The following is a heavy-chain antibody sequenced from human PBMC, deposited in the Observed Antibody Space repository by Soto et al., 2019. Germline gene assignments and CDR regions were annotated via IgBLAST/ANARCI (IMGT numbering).Heavy chain of an antibody. V-gene: IGHV1-46*01. J-gene: IGHJ4*02. CDR1: GYTLTSYY. CDR3: ARDRYYYDSSGPRGALDY. CDR2: INPSGGST. Sequence: ASVKVSCKASGYTLTSYYMHWVRQAPGQGLEWMGIINPSGGSTSYAQKFQGRVTMTRDTSTSTVYMELSSLRSEDTAVYYCARDRYYYDSSGPRGALDYWGQGSLVTVSS. D-gene: IGHD3-22*01.